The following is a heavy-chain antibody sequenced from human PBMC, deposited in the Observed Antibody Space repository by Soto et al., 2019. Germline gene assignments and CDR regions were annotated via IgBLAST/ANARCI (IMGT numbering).Heavy chain of an antibody. D-gene: IGHD2-15*01. J-gene: IGHJ4*02. CDR2: INPSGGST. CDR3: ARELRSCSGGSGYRTPFDY. CDR1: GYTFTSYY. V-gene: IGHV1-46*01. Sequence: GASVKVSCKASGYTFTSYYMQWVRQAPGQGLEWMGIINPSGGSTSYAQKFQGRVTMTRDTSTSTVYMELSSLRSEDTAVYYCARELRSCSGGSGYRTPFDYWGQGTLVTVSS.